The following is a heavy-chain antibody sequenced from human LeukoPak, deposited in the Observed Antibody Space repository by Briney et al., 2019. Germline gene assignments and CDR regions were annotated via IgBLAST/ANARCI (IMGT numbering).Heavy chain of an antibody. D-gene: IGHD3-22*01. V-gene: IGHV4-59*01. CDR2: IYYSGST. J-gene: IGHJ3*02. Sequence: KSSETLSLTCTVSGGSISSYYWSWIRQPPGKGLEWIGYIYYSGSTNYNPSLKSRVTISVDTSKNQFSLKLSSATAADTAVYYCARDLYDSSGYHAFDIWGQGTMVTVSS. CDR1: GGSISSYY. CDR3: ARDLYDSSGYHAFDI.